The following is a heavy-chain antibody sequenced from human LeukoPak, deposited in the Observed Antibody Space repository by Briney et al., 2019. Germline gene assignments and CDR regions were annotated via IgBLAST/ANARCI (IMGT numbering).Heavy chain of an antibody. J-gene: IGHJ6*03. CDR2: INTNTGNP. V-gene: IGHV7-4-1*02. CDR1: GYTFTSYA. Sequence: ASVKVSCKASGYTFTSYAMNWVRQAPGQGLEWMGWINTNTGNPTYARGFTGRFVFSLDTSVSTAYLQISSLKAEDTAVYYCARDIGTYYDFWSGFSGYYYYYYMDVWGKGTTVTVSS. CDR3: ARDIGTYYDFWSGFSGYYYYYYMDV. D-gene: IGHD3-3*01.